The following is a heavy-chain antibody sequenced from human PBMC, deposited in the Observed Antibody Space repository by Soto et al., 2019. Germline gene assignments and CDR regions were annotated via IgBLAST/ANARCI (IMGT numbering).Heavy chain of an antibody. CDR2: VENSGST. Sequence: QVQLQESGPGLVKPSETLSLTCSVSGGSVSSESYYWSWIRQTPGKVLEWIGNVENSGSTKYNPTLKSRVTISGDTSKKQFSLKLSSVTGADTAVYYFARERGDSHWIDPWGQGTLVTVSS. J-gene: IGHJ5*02. V-gene: IGHV4-61*01. CDR3: ARERGDSHWIDP. CDR1: GGSVSSESYY. D-gene: IGHD2-21*01.